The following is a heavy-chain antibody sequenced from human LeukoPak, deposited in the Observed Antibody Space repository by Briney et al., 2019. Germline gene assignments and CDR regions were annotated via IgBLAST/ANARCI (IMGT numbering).Heavy chain of an antibody. CDR3: AKDEYYYDSSGYYSNWFDP. CDR1: GFTFSSYG. J-gene: IGHJ5*02. CDR2: ISYDGSNK. V-gene: IGHV3-30*18. D-gene: IGHD3-22*01. Sequence: GRSLRLSCAASGFTFSSYGMHWVRQAPGKGLEGVAVISYDGSNKYYADSVKGRFTISRDNSKNTLYLQMNSMRAEDTAVYYCAKDEYYYDSSGYYSNWFDPWGQGTLVTVSS.